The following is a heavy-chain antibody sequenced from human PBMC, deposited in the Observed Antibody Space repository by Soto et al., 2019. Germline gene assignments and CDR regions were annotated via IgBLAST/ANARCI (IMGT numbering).Heavy chain of an antibody. V-gene: IGHV5-51*01. CDR3: ARASGSGSNYSPADS. Sequence: GESLKISCQISGYPFTTYWIGWVRQMPGKGLEWMGKIYPPDSDTRYSPSFQGQVTMSVDKSISTAYLQWSSLKASDTAMYYCARASGSGSNYSPADSWGQGTLVTVSS. CDR1: GYPFTTYW. CDR2: IYPPDSDT. J-gene: IGHJ4*02. D-gene: IGHD3-10*01.